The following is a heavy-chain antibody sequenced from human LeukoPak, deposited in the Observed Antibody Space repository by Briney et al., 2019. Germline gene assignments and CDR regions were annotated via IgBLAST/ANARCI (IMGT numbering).Heavy chain of an antibody. CDR1: GFTFSSYA. J-gene: IGHJ4*02. Sequence: GGSLWLSCAASGFTFSSYAMACVRQAPGEGLECVSGITGSGGRTYYADSVKGRFTISRDNSKNTLYLQMSSLRAEDTAVYYCAKRDYSDSNTYAPLFDYWGRGTLVTVSS. CDR3: AKRDYSDSNTYAPLFDY. D-gene: IGHD3-22*01. CDR2: ITGSGGRT. V-gene: IGHV3-23*01.